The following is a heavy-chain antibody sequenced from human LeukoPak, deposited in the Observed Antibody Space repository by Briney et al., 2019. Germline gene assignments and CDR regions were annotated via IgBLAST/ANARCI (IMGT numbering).Heavy chain of an antibody. CDR2: ISGSGGNT. V-gene: IGHV3-23*01. CDR1: EFTFSRYA. J-gene: IGHJ4*02. D-gene: IGHD2-15*01. CDR3: AKGGSCSGGSCYPLDF. Sequence: PGGSLRLSCAASEFTFSRYAMSWVRQAPGKELEWVSTISGSGGNTYYADSVKGRFTISRDNAKNTLYLQMSGLRAEDMAVYYCAKGGSCSGGSCYPLDFWGQGTLVTVSS.